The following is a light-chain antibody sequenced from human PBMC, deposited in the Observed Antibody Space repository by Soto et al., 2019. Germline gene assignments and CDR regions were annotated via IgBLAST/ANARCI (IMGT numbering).Light chain of an antibody. V-gene: IGKV1-17*01. CDR2: GAS. CDR3: LQHHTYPIT. J-gene: IGKJ5*01. Sequence: DIQITQSPSSPSASVGDRVTITCRASQGIGSDLGWYQQKPGQAPKRLIYGASNLRSGVPSRFSGSGSGTEFTFTIRSLQPEDFATYYCLQHHTYPITFGQGTRLEIK. CDR1: QGIGSD.